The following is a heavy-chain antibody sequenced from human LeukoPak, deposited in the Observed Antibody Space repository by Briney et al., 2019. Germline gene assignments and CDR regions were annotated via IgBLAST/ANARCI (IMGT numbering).Heavy chain of an antibody. D-gene: IGHD6-6*01. V-gene: IGHV6-1*01. Sequence: SQTLSLTCAISGDSVSSKSATWNWIRQSPSRGLEWLGWTYYRSQWCYDYAVSVKGRIVINPDTSKNQFSLQLNSVTPEDTAVYYCARGASRYFEYWGQGTLVTVSS. J-gene: IGHJ4*02. CDR2: TYYRSQWCY. CDR1: GDSVSSKSAT. CDR3: ARGASRYFEY.